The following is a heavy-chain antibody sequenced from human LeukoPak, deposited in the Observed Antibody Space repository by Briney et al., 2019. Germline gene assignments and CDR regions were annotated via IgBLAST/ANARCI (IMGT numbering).Heavy chain of an antibody. Sequence: GGSLRLSCAASGFTFSSYAMSWVRQAPGKGLEGVAVISYDGSNKYYADSVKGRFTISRGNSKNTLYLQMNSLRAEDTAVYYCARGLLSSSWSSDYWGQGTLVTVSS. V-gene: IGHV3-30*04. CDR3: ARGLLSSSWSSDY. CDR2: ISYDGSNK. CDR1: GFTFSSYA. J-gene: IGHJ4*02. D-gene: IGHD6-13*01.